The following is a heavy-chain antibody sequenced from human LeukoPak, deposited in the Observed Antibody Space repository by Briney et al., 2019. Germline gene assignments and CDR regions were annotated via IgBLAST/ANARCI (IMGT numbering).Heavy chain of an antibody. D-gene: IGHD1-7*01. J-gene: IGHJ4*02. CDR3: ARRNWDYYFDY. V-gene: IGHV3-21*01. CDR1: GFTFSSYS. CDR2: FSSRSSYI. Sequence: GGSLRLSCAASGFTFSSYSMNWVRQAPGKGLEWVSSFSSRSSYIYYADSVKGRFTISRDNAKNSLYLQMNSLRAEDTAVYYCARRNWDYYFDYWGQGTLVTVSS.